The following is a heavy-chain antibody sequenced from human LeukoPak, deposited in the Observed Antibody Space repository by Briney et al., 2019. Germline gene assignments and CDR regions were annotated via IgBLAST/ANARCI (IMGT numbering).Heavy chain of an antibody. D-gene: IGHD6-13*01. CDR3: ARMSSSWLTVDH. Sequence: SETLSLTCTVSGGSITTNYWSWIRQPPGKGLGWIGYIYYTGSTNYNPSLTSRVTISVDTSKNQFSLKLSSVTAADTAIYYCARMSSSWLTVDHWGQGTLVTVSS. CDR1: GGSITTNY. CDR2: IYYTGST. J-gene: IGHJ4*02. V-gene: IGHV4-59*08.